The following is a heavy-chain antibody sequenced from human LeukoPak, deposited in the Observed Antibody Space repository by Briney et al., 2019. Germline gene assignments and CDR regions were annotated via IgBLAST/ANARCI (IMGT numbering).Heavy chain of an antibody. V-gene: IGHV4-34*01. CDR2: INHSGST. CDR3: ARHRGIVGAKSQAPFYY. D-gene: IGHD1-26*01. Sequence: SETLSLTCAVYGGSFSGYYWSWIRQPPWKGLEWIGEINHSGSTNYNPSLKSRVTISVDTSKNQFSLKLSSVTAADTAVYYCARHRGIVGAKSQAPFYYWGQGTLVTVSS. J-gene: IGHJ4*02. CDR1: GGSFSGYY.